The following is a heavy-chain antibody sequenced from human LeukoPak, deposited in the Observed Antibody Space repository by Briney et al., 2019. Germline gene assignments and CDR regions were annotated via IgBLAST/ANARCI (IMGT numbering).Heavy chain of an antibody. CDR1: GGSISGSSYY. J-gene: IGHJ4*02. V-gene: IGHV4-39*07. CDR2: IYSSGST. D-gene: IGHD6-19*01. CDR3: ATALSVAGSFYFDY. Sequence: SETLSLTCTVSGGSISGSSYYWGWIRQPPGKGLEWIGSIYSSGSTSYNPSLKSRVTISVDTSKKQVSLKLSSVSAADTAVYYCATALSVAGSFYFDYWDQGTLVTVSS.